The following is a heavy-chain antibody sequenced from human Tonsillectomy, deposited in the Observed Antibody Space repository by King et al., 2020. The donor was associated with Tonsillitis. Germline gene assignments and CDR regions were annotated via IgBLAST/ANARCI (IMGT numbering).Heavy chain of an antibody. CDR2: IHYSGST. Sequence: QLQESGPGLVKPSETLSLTCTVSGGSISTYYWSWIRQPPGKGLEWIGFIHYSGSTNYNPSLKSRVTTSVDTSKNQFSLKVTSVTAADTAVYYCARVLGVYWYFDLWGRGTLVTVSS. CDR3: ARVLGVYWYFDL. D-gene: IGHD2/OR15-2a*01. J-gene: IGHJ2*01. CDR1: GGSISTYY. V-gene: IGHV4-59*01.